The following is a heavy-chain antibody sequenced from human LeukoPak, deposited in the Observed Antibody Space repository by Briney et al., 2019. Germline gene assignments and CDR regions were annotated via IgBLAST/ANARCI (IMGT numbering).Heavy chain of an antibody. Sequence: GGSLTLSCAASVFTFSYHWMTLVRQAPGKGLEWVANIKNDGAVKNYVDSVKGRFTISRDNAKNSLYLQMNSLRAEDTAVYYCAKDSYSKGDFWGQGVLVTVSS. J-gene: IGHJ4*02. V-gene: IGHV3-7*01. D-gene: IGHD6-13*01. CDR3: AKDSYSKGDF. CDR2: IKNDGAVK. CDR1: VFTFSYHW.